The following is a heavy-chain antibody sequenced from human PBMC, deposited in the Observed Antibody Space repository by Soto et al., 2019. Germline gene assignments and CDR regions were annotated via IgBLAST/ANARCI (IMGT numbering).Heavy chain of an antibody. CDR3: AKGSGDFLRSDGLDV. J-gene: IGHJ3*01. CDR2: ISSRSGWK. Sequence: EVQLVESGGGLVKPGGSLRLSCVASGFGFSSYSMNWVRLAPGKGPDWVSSISSRSGWKYYADSVKGRFTISRDNAKNTLYLQMSSLRAEDTAVYYCAKGSGDFLRSDGLDVWGQGTVVTVSS. D-gene: IGHD4-17*01. CDR1: GFGFSSYS. V-gene: IGHV3-21*01.